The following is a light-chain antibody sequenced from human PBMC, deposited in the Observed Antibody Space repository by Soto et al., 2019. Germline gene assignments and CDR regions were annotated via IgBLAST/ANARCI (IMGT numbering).Light chain of an antibody. CDR3: SSYTSSSTYV. Sequence: QSALTQPASVSGSPGQSITISCTGTSSDVGGYNYVSWYQQHPGKAPKLMIYEVSNRPSAVSNRSSGSKSGNTASLTISGLQAEDEADYYCSSYTSSSTYVFGTGTKVTVL. CDR2: EVS. J-gene: IGLJ1*01. CDR1: SSDVGGYNY. V-gene: IGLV2-14*01.